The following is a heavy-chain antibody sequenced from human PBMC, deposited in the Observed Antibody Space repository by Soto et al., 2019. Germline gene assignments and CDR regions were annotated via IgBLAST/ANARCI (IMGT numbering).Heavy chain of an antibody. D-gene: IGHD6-13*01. V-gene: IGHV4-31*03. CDR3: ARDREVVIAAAGRTNYYCGMDV. J-gene: IGHJ6*02. Sequence: SETLSLTCTVSGGSISSGGYYWSWIRQHPGKGLEWIGYIYYSGSTYYNPSLKSRVTISVDMSKNQFSLKLSSVTAADTAVYYCARDREVVIAAAGRTNYYCGMDVWGQGTTVTVSS. CDR1: GGSISSGGYY. CDR2: IYYSGST.